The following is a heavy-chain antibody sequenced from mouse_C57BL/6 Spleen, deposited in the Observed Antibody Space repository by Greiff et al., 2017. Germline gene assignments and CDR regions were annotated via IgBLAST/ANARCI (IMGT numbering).Heavy chain of an antibody. J-gene: IGHJ2*01. CDR1: GYTFTSYD. V-gene: IGHV1-85*01. Sequence: QVQLQQSGPELVKPGASVKLSCKASGYTFTSYDINWVKQRPGQGLEWIGWIYPRDGSTKYNEKFKGKATLTVDTSSSTAYMELHSLTSEDSAVYFCARVYYGSEGTWYFDYWGQGTTLTVSS. D-gene: IGHD1-1*01. CDR2: IYPRDGST. CDR3: ARVYYGSEGTWYFDY.